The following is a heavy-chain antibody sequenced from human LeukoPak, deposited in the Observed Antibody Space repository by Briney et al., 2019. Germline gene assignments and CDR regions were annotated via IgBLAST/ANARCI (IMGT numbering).Heavy chain of an antibody. CDR1: GFTFDDYA. CDR3: AEQFLGDYDWYFDL. Sequence: GGSLRLSCAGSGFTFDDYAMSWVRQAPGKGLEWVSAISGSGGSTYYADSVKGRFTISRDNSKNTLYLQMNSLRAEDTAVYYCAEQFLGDYDWYFDLWGRGTLVTVSS. J-gene: IGHJ2*01. D-gene: IGHD4-17*01. V-gene: IGHV3-23*01. CDR2: ISGSGGST.